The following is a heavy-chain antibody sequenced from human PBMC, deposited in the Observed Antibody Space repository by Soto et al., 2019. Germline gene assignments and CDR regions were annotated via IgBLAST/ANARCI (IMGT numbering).Heavy chain of an antibody. V-gene: IGHV1-2*04. J-gene: IGHJ4*02. Sequence: QVQLVQSGAEVKKPGASVKVSCKASGYTFTGYYMHWVRQAPGQGLEWMGWINPNIGGTNYAQKFQGWVTMTRDKSISTAYMELSRLRSDDTAVYYCARGSQGIALAGTFWDYWGQGTLVTVSS. D-gene: IGHD6-19*01. CDR3: ARGSQGIALAGTFWDY. CDR2: INPNIGGT. CDR1: GYTFTGYY.